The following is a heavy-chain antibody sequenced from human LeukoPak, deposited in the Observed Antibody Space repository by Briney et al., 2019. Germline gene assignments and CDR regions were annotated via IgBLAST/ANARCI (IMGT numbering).Heavy chain of an antibody. Sequence: ASVKVSCKASGYTFTGYYMHWVRQAPGQGLEWMGWINPNSGATLYAQKFQGRVTMTRDTSINTAYMELSSLRSDDTAVYYCTRARRVIFDYWGQGTLVTVSS. CDR3: TRARRVIFDY. J-gene: IGHJ4*02. V-gene: IGHV1-2*02. D-gene: IGHD2-21*01. CDR1: GYTFTGYY. CDR2: INPNSGAT.